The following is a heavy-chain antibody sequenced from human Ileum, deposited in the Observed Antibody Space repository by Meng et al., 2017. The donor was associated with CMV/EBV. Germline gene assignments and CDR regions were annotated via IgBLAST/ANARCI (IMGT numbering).Heavy chain of an antibody. Sequence: GESLKISCAASGFSLGTYSMNWVRQAPGKGLEWVAYIGSTGSSIYYADSVKGRFTISKDIPQNSLYLQMNNLRAEDTAVYYCASPLLPYYDFWGDYYYFDYWGQGTLVTVSS. J-gene: IGHJ4*02. CDR1: GFSLGTYS. D-gene: IGHD3-3*01. CDR3: ASPLLPYYDFWGDYYYFDY. CDR2: IGSTGSSI. V-gene: IGHV3-48*01.